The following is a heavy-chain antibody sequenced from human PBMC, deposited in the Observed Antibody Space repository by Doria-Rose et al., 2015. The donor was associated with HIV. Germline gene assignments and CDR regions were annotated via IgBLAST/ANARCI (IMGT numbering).Heavy chain of an antibody. CDR2: IFSVDER. Sequence: QESGPVLVKPTETLTLTCTVSGVSLSSPGMGVSWIRQPPGKALEWLANIFSVDERSYITSLKSRFTISRGTSKSQVVLTMTDMDPVDTATYYCARIKSSRWYHKYYFDFWGQGTLVIVSA. CDR3: ARIKSSRWYHKYYFDF. D-gene: IGHD6-13*01. J-gene: IGHJ4*02. V-gene: IGHV2-26*01. CDR1: GVSLSSPGMG.